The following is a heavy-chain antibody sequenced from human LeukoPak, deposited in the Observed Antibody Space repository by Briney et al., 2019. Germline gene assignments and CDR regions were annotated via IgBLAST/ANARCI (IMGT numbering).Heavy chain of an antibody. CDR3: ARVGAGYSSGWPYYFDY. Sequence: GGSLRLSCAASGFTFSSYEMNWVRQPPGKGLEWVSYISTSGSPIYYADSVKGRFTISRDNAKNSLYLQMNSLRAEDTAVYYCARVGAGYSSGWPYYFDYWGQGTLVTVSS. V-gene: IGHV3-48*03. CDR2: ISTSGSPI. J-gene: IGHJ4*02. CDR1: GFTFSSYE. D-gene: IGHD6-19*01.